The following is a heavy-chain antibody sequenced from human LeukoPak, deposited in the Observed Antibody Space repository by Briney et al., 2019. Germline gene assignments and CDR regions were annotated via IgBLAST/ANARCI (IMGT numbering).Heavy chain of an antibody. V-gene: IGHV5-51*01. CDR3: ARPVYGSRNQIEY. CDR1: GYSFTSYW. Sequence: GESLKISCKGSGYSFTSYWIGWVRQMPGKGLGWMGIIYPGDSDTRYSPSFQGQVTISVDKSISTAYLQWSSLKAPDTDMYDGARPVYGSRNQIEYWGQGTLVTVSS. J-gene: IGHJ4*02. CDR2: IYPGDSDT. D-gene: IGHD3-10*01.